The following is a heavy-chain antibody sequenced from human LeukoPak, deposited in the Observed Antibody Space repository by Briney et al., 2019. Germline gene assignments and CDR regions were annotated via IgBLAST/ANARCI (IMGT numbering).Heavy chain of an antibody. V-gene: IGHV3-30*18. CDR1: GFTFSSHG. Sequence: GGSLRLSCAASGFTFSSHGMHWVRQAPGKGLEWVAVIPYDGRYQYYADSVKGRVTISRDNFKNTLYLQMNSLRADGSAVYYCAKDHADIVVLPGAHIDYWGQGTLVTVSS. CDR3: AKDHADIVVLPGAHIDY. D-gene: IGHD2-2*01. J-gene: IGHJ4*02. CDR2: IPYDGRYQ.